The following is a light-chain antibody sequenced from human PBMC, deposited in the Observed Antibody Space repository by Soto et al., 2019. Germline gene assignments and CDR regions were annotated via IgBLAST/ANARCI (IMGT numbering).Light chain of an antibody. CDR1: ISDVGNYDY. CDR2: DVT. CDR3: CSYAGSYTLI. J-gene: IGLJ2*01. V-gene: IGLV2-11*01. Sequence: QSALTQPRSVSGSPGQSVTISCTGTISDVGNYDYVSWYQQHPGKAPKLMIYDVTRRPSGVPDRFSGSKSGNTASLTISGLQAEDEGDYFCCSYAGSYTLIFGGGTKLTVL.